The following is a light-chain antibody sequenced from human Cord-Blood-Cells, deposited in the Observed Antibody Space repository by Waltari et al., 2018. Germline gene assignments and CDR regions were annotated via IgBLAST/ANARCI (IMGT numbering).Light chain of an antibody. CDR2: DAS. CDR3: QQYDSYPWT. J-gene: IGKJ1*01. V-gene: IGKV1-5*01. Sequence: DIQLTQSPSTLSASVGDRVTITCRASQRISSWLAWYQQKPGKAPKLLIYDASSWESGVPSRFSGSGSGTEFTLTISSLQPDDFATYYCQQYDSYPWTFGQGTKVEIK. CDR1: QRISSW.